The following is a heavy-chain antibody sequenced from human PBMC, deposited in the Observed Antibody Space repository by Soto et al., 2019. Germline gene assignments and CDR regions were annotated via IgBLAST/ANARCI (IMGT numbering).Heavy chain of an antibody. CDR2: INTGNGDT. J-gene: IGHJ4*02. CDR3: ARLIVEGDY. CDR1: GYTFSSYA. D-gene: IGHD3-22*01. V-gene: IGHV1-3*04. Sequence: QVQLVQSGAEVKKPGASVKVSCKVSGYTFSSYAIHWVRQAPGQRLEWMGWINTGNGDTKYSQKFQGRVTLTRDTSASTAYMELSSLRSEDSAVYYCARLIVEGDYWGQGTLVTVSS.